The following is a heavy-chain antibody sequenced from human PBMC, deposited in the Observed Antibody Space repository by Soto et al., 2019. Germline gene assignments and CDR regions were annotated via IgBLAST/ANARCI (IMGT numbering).Heavy chain of an antibody. V-gene: IGHV3-23*01. J-gene: IGHJ4*02. CDR2: LSGSGDNT. CDR3: APQATGAFLPLDS. D-gene: IGHD2-8*02. Sequence: SESGGGFVQPGGSLRLSCIVSGLTFSNFRMTWVRQAPGRGLEWVSSLSGSGDNTYYADFVNGRFIISRDNSKNTLYLQMKNLRGEDTAIYYCAPQATGAFLPLDSWGQGTLVTVSS. CDR1: GLTFSNFR.